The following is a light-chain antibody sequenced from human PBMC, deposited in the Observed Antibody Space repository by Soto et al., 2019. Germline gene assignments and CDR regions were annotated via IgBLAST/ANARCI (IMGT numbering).Light chain of an antibody. CDR2: EVS. J-gene: IGLJ2*01. CDR1: SSDVGGYNY. Sequence: QSALTQPASVSGSPGQSITISCTGTSSDVGGYNYVAWYQQHPGKAPKLIIFEVSNRPSGVSVRFSGSKSGNTASLTISGLQPEDEADYYCSSYTSTSTRVFGGGTKLTV. V-gene: IGLV2-14*01. CDR3: SSYTSTSTRV.